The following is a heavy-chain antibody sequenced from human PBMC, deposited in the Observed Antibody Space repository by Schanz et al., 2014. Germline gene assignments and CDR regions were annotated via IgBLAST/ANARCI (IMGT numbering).Heavy chain of an antibody. J-gene: IGHJ6*02. Sequence: QLQLQESGPGLVKPSETLSLTCSVSGASISSTTYYWGWVRQPPGKGLEWIGNIYYSGNTYYNPSLESRVTISVDPSKNQFSLKLSSVTAADTAVYYCARGGRTTYNYYYGMDVWGQGTTVTVSS. V-gene: IGHV4-39*07. CDR2: IYYSGNT. D-gene: IGHD1-1*01. CDR1: GASISSTTYY. CDR3: ARGGRTTYNYYYGMDV.